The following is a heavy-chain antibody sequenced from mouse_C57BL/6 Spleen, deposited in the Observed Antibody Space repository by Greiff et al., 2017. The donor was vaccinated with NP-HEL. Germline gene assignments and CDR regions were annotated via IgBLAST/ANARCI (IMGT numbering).Heavy chain of an antibody. D-gene: IGHD1-1*01. Sequence: QVQLKQSGAELVRPGASVTLSCKASGYTFTDYEMHWVKQTPVHGLEWIGAIDPETGGTAYNQKFKGKAILTADKSSSTAYMELRSLTSEDSAVYYCTRDIGSSWYFDVWGTGTTVTVSS. J-gene: IGHJ1*03. CDR2: IDPETGGT. CDR1: GYTFTDYE. V-gene: IGHV1-15*01. CDR3: TRDIGSSWYFDV.